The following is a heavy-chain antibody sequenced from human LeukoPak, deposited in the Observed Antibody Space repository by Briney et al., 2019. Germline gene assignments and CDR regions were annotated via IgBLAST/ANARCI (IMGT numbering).Heavy chain of an antibody. J-gene: IGHJ4*02. V-gene: IGHV3-13*01. Sequence: GGSLRLSCAASGFTFSSYDMHWVRQATGKGLEWVSGINTAGDTYYPGSVKGRFTISRENAKNSLYHQMNSLRAGDTAVYYCARGIPGGFDYWGQGTLVTVSS. D-gene: IGHD1-14*01. CDR3: ARGIPGGFDY. CDR1: GFTFSSYD. CDR2: INTAGDT.